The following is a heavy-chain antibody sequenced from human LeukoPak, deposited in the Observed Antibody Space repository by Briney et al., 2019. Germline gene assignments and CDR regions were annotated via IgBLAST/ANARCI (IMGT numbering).Heavy chain of an antibody. CDR2: ITPYNGNT. D-gene: IGHD4-23*01. CDR3: AREYGGNPGLFGY. J-gene: IGHJ4*02. CDR1: GYTFICYS. Sequence: GASVKVSCKASGYTFICYSISWGRQAPGHGLEGMGWITPYNGNTNYVQNFQGRVTMTTDTYKRTAYMELSSLRSDDTAVYYCAREYGGNPGLFGYWGQGTLVTVSS. V-gene: IGHV1-18*01.